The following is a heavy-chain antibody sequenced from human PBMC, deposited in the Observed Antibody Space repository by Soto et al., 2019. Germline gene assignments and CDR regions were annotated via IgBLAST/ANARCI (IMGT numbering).Heavy chain of an antibody. CDR1: GYSFTSYW. D-gene: IGHD3-10*01. V-gene: IGHV5-51*01. CDR3: ARLSYGSGSYYLYFDY. Sequence: GESLKISCXGSGYSFTSYWIGWVRQMPGKGLEWMGIIYPGDSDTRYSPSFQGQVTISADKSISTAYLQWSSLKASDTAMYYCARLSYGSGSYYLYFDYWGQGTLVTVSS. CDR2: IYPGDSDT. J-gene: IGHJ4*02.